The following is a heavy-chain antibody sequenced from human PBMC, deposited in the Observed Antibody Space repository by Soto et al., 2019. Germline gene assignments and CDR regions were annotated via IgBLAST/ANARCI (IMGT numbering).Heavy chain of an antibody. Sequence: QVQLVESGGGVVQPGRSLRLSCAASGFTFSSYAMHWVRQVPGKGLEWVAVISYDGSNKYYADSVKGRFTISRDNSKNTVYLQMNSLRAEDTAVYYCARPLWRDDYNWGYFDLWGRGTRVTVSS. D-gene: IGHD4-4*01. V-gene: IGHV3-30-3*01. CDR3: ARPLWRDDYNWGYFDL. CDR1: GFTFSSYA. J-gene: IGHJ2*01. CDR2: ISYDGSNK.